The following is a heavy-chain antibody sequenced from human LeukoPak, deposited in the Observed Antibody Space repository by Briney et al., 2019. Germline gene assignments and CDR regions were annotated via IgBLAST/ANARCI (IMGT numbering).Heavy chain of an antibody. Sequence: GGSLRLSCAASGFTFSSYSMNWVRQAPGKGLGWVSSISSSSSYIYYADSVKGRFTISRDNAKNSLYLQMNSLRAEDTAVYYCARRSATMGFDIWGQGTMVTVSS. J-gene: IGHJ3*02. D-gene: IGHD3-10*01. CDR1: GFTFSSYS. CDR2: ISSSSSYI. V-gene: IGHV3-21*01. CDR3: ARRSATMGFDI.